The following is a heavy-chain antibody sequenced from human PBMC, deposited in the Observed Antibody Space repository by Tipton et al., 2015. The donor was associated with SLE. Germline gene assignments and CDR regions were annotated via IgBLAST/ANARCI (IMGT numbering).Heavy chain of an antibody. CDR3: ARVKIEYTSSTAGTLDN. J-gene: IGHJ4*02. D-gene: IGHD6-6*01. CDR2: IHYTGST. V-gene: IGHV4-59*11. CDR1: GGSISSHY. Sequence: TLSLTCTVSGGSISSHYWSWIRQPPGQGLEWIGYIHYTGSTNYNPSLKSRVTISVDTSKNQFSLRLSSVTAADTAVYYCARVKIEYTSSTAGTLDNWGQGTLVVVSS.